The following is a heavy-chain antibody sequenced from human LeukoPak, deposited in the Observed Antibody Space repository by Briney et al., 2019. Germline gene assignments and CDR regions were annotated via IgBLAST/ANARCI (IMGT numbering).Heavy chain of an antibody. V-gene: IGHV3-30-3*01. D-gene: IGHD2-2*01. CDR2: ISYDGSNK. J-gene: IGHJ4*02. CDR3: ARGQIVVVPAAMYY. CDR1: GFTFSSYA. Sequence: GGSLRLSCAASGFTFSSYAMHWVRRAPGKGLEWVAVISYDGSNKYYADSVKGRFTISRDNSKNTLYLQMNSLRAEDTAVYYCARGQIVVVPAAMYYWGQGTLVTVSS.